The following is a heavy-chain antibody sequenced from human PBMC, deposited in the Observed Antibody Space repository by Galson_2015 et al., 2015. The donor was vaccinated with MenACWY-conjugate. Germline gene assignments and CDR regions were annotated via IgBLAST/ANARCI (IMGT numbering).Heavy chain of an antibody. V-gene: IGHV1-69*13. CDR1: GYAFTSYA. Sequence: SVKVSCKASGYAFTSYAISWVRQAPGQGLEWMGGIIPIFGTANYAQKFQGRVTITADESTSTAYMELSSLRSEDTAVYYCARAAARDSSGYYAVTADPGSDAFDIWGQGTMVTVSS. J-gene: IGHJ3*02. D-gene: IGHD3-22*01. CDR2: IIPIFGTA. CDR3: ARAAARDSSGYYAVTADPGSDAFDI.